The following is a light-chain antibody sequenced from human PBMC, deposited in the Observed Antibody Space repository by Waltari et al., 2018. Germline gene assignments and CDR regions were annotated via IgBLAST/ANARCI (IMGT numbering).Light chain of an antibody. CDR2: DVS. J-gene: IGLJ2*01. CDR3: NSYTSSSTLL. CDR1: TSDVGAYNY. V-gene: IGLV2-14*03. Sequence: QSALTQPASVSGSPGQSITISCTGTTSDVGAYNYVSWYQQPPGKAPRLMIFDVSNRPSGVSNRFSGSKSGNTASLTISGLQAEDEADYYCNSYTSSSTLLFGGGTRLTVL.